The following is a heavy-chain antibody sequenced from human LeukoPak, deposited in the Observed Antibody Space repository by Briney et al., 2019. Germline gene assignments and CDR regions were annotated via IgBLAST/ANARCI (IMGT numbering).Heavy chain of an antibody. Sequence: ASVKVSCKASGYTFTSYGISWVRQAPGQGLEWMGWISAYNGNTNCAQKLQGRVTMTTDTSTSTAYMELRSLRSDDTAVYYCARDRDLGLGMIVVGIDYWGQGTLVTVSS. CDR2: ISAYNGNT. CDR1: GYTFTSYG. V-gene: IGHV1-18*01. J-gene: IGHJ4*02. D-gene: IGHD3-22*01. CDR3: ARDRDLGLGMIVVGIDY.